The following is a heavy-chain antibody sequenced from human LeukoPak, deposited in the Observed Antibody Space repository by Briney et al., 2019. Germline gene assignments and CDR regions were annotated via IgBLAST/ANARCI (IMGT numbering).Heavy chain of an antibody. CDR3: ARAIVVVPAASYYFDY. CDR1: GFTFSSYG. V-gene: IGHV3-33*01. Sequence: GGSLRLSCAASGFTFSSYGMHWVRQAPGKGLEWVAVIWYDGSNKYYADSVKGRFTISRDNSKNTLYLQMNSLRAEDTAVYYCARAIVVVPAASYYFDYWGQETLVTVSS. D-gene: IGHD2-2*01. J-gene: IGHJ4*02. CDR2: IWYDGSNK.